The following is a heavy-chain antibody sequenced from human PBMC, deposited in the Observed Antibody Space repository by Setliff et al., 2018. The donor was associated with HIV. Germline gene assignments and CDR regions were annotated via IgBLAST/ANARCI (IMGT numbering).Heavy chain of an antibody. D-gene: IGHD6-13*01. CDR3: TAALQQQVVRWFDP. CDR2: IKSKTDGGTT. J-gene: IGHJ5*02. Sequence: PGGSLRLSCAASGFTVSTNYMSWVRQAPGKGLEWVGRIKSKTDGGTTDYAAPVKGRFTISRDDSKNTLYLQMNSLKTEDTAVYYCTAALQQQVVRWFDPWGQGTLVTVSS. CDR1: GFTVSTNY. V-gene: IGHV3-15*01.